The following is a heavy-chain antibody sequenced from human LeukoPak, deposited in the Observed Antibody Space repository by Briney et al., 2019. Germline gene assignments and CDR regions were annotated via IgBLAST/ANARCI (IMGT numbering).Heavy chain of an antibody. Sequence: PGGSLRLSCAASGFTFSSYSMNWVRQAPGKGLEWVSSISSSSNYIYYADSVKGRFTISRDNAKNSLYLQMNSLRAEDTAVYYCARDYSIVGATTPFDYWGQGTPVTVSS. D-gene: IGHD1-26*01. J-gene: IGHJ4*02. CDR2: ISSSSNYI. CDR3: ARDYSIVGATTPFDY. CDR1: GFTFSSYS. V-gene: IGHV3-21*01.